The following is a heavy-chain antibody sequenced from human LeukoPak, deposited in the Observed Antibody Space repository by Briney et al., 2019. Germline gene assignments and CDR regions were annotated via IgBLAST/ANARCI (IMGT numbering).Heavy chain of an antibody. Sequence: PGRSLRLCCAVSGFTFSSYGMPWVRQAPGEGQEWVSAIGYDGTNKYYADSVKGRFTISRDNSKNTLHLQMNSLRVEDTAVYYCAKRGSAWDFDYWGQGTLVTVSS. CDR1: GFTFSSYG. V-gene: IGHV3-33*06. D-gene: IGHD6-25*01. J-gene: IGHJ4*02. CDR2: IGYDGTNK. CDR3: AKRGSAWDFDY.